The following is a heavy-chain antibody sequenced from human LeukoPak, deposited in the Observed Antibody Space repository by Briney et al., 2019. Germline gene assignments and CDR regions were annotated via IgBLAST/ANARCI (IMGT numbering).Heavy chain of an antibody. J-gene: IGHJ4*02. Sequence: PGGSLRLSCAASGFTFSKSWMSWVRQAPGKGLEWVANIKEDGTDKYYVDSVKGRFTISRDNAKDSLYPQMNNLRAEDTAVYYCVTGGYYFGNWGQGTLVTVSS. CDR1: GFTFSKSW. V-gene: IGHV3-7*05. CDR2: IKEDGTDK. CDR3: VTGGYYFGN. D-gene: IGHD3-10*01.